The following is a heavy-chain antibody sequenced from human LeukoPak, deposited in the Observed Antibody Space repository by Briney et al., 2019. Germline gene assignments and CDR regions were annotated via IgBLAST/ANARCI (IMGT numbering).Heavy chain of an antibody. Sequence: ASVKVSCKASGYTFTGYYMHWVRQAPGQGLEWMGWINPNSGGTNYAQKFQGRVTTTRDTSISTAYMELSRLRSDDTAVYYCARGTNRRYCSSTSCYTNWFDPWGQGTLVTVSS. J-gene: IGHJ5*02. CDR2: INPNSGGT. CDR1: GYTFTGYY. CDR3: ARGTNRRYCSSTSCYTNWFDP. V-gene: IGHV1-2*02. D-gene: IGHD2-2*02.